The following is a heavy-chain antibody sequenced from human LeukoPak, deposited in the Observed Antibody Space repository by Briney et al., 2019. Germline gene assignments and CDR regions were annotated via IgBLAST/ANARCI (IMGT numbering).Heavy chain of an antibody. CDR2: ISSSGSTI. V-gene: IGHV3-48*03. D-gene: IGHD3-16*01. CDR1: GFTFSSYE. CDR3: AGGGGANISPSNWFDP. J-gene: IGHJ5*02. Sequence: PGGSLRLSCAASGFTFSSYEMNWVRQAPGKGLEWVSYISSSGSTIYYADSVKGRFTISRDNAKNSLYLQMNNLRAEDTAVYYCAGGGGANISPSNWFDPWGQGTLVTVSS.